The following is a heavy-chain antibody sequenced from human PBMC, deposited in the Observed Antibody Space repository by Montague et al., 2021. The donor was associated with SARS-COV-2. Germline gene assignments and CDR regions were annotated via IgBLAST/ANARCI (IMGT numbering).Heavy chain of an antibody. CDR2: VHYTGST. CDR3: ARAQNTCFIANCVNYFEV. CDR1: GDSISSYY. J-gene: IGHJ4*02. V-gene: IGHV4-59*01. Sequence: ETLSLTCEVSGDSISSYYWSWIRQSPGKGLEWVGYVHYTGSTKYTPSLKTRVTLSLDTPKNHFSLKLRSVTAADTAIYYCARAQNTCFIANCVNYFEVWGLGALVTVSS. D-gene: IGHD1-1*01.